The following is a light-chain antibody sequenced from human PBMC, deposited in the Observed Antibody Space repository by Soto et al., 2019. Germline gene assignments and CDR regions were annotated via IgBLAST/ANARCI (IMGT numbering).Light chain of an antibody. Sequence: QSVLAQPASVSGSPGQSITISCTGTSSEVGGYNYVSWYQQHPGKAPKLMIYDVSNRPSGVSNRFSGSKSGNTASLTISGLQAEDEADYYCSSYTSSSTLSFGTGTKVTVL. CDR2: DVS. J-gene: IGLJ1*01. CDR1: SSEVGGYNY. V-gene: IGLV2-14*01. CDR3: SSYTSSSTLS.